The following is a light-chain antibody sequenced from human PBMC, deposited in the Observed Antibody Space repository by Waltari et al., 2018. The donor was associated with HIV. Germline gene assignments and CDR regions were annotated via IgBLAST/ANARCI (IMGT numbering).Light chain of an antibody. V-gene: IGLV2-8*01. J-gene: IGLJ2*01. CDR2: EVN. Sequence: QSALTQPPSASGSPGQSVTISCTGTGSDIGSYNYVSWYQQHPGKAPKLMIYEVNSRPSGVPDRCSGAKSGSVASLTVSGLQDDDEADDYCSSYAGRDSRVVFGGGTKLTVL. CDR3: SSYAGRDSRVV. CDR1: GSDIGSYNY.